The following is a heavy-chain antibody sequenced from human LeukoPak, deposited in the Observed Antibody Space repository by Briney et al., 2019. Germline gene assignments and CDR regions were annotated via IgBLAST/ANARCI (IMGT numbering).Heavy chain of an antibody. V-gene: IGHV3-30*02. Sequence: GGSLRLSCAASGFTFSSYGMHWVRQAPGKGLEWVAYIQYDGSNEQYAHSVKGRFRISRDSSKNILYLQMNSLRAEDTAVYYCARVSGDAGSYYGYWGQGTLVTVSS. CDR3: ARVSGDAGSYYGY. D-gene: IGHD3-10*01. CDR1: GFTFSSYG. CDR2: IQYDGSNE. J-gene: IGHJ4*02.